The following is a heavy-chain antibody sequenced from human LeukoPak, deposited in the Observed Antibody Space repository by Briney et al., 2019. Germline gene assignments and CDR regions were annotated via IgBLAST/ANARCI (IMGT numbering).Heavy chain of an antibody. Sequence: ASVKVSCKASGYTFTSYDINWVRQATGQGLEWMGWMNPNSGNTSYAQKFQGRVTMTMNTSISTAYMELSSLRSEDTAVYYCARGTVARFLNYYYDDYMYVWGKGTTVTVSS. V-gene: IGHV1-8*02. J-gene: IGHJ6*03. D-gene: IGHD4-11*01. CDR1: GYTFTSYD. CDR2: MNPNSGNT. CDR3: ARGTVARFLNYYYDDYMYV.